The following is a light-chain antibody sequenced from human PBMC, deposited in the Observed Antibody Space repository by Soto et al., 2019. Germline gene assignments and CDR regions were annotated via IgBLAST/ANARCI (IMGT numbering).Light chain of an antibody. CDR2: ATS. J-gene: IGKJ1*01. V-gene: IGKV3-15*01. CDR3: QQYNNGPPWT. Sequence: EIIMTQSPATLSVSPGERATLSCRASQNFGSDLAWYQQKPGQAPRLLIYATSTRAPGIPARFSGSGSGTEFTLTISNLQSEXFAVYYCQQYNNGPPWTFGQGTKVDIK. CDR1: QNFGSD.